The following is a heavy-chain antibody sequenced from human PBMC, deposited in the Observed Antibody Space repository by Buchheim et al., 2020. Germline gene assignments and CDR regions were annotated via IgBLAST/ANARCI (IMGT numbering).Heavy chain of an antibody. Sequence: EVQLVESGGGLVQPGGSLRLSCAASGFTFSSYWMSWVRQAPGKGLEWVTNIKQDGSEKYYVDSVKGRFTISRDNAKNSLYLQMNSLRAEDTAVYYCARDQSSLWYSSGWLDYWGQGTL. CDR1: GFTFSSYW. CDR3: ARDQSSLWYSSGWLDY. J-gene: IGHJ4*02. V-gene: IGHV3-7*01. CDR2: IKQDGSEK. D-gene: IGHD6-19*01.